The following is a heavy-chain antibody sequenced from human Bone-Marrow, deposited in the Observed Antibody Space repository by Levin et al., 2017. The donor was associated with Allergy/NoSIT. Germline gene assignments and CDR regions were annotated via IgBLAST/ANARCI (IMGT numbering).Heavy chain of an antibody. D-gene: IGHD3-10*01. V-gene: IGHV4-59*01. J-gene: IGHJ4*02. Sequence: MPSETLSLTCTVSGGSLTNYHWSWIRQTPGKGLEWIGYIYYSGSTNYNPSLKSRVTISIDTSKNQFSLNLSSVTAADTAVYYCARVKYYSSGTYYKGGVYYFDYWGQGTLVTVSS. CDR2: IYYSGST. CDR1: GGSLTNYH. CDR3: ARVKYYSSGTYYKGGVYYFDY.